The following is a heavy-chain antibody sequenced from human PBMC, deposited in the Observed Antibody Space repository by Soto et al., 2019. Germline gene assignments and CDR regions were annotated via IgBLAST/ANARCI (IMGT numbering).Heavy chain of an antibody. CDR2: IYHSGNT. CDR1: GGSISSSNW. J-gene: IGHJ5*02. D-gene: IGHD1-26*01. Sequence: VQLRQSGPGLVKPSGTLSLTCAVSGGSISSSNWWTWVRQAPGKGLEWIGEIYHSGNTYYNPSLKGRVTITVDTSNNQFSLTLNSVTAADTAVYYCATLPPRVVASLLPIPTWGQGTLVTVSS. CDR3: ATLPPRVVASLLPIPT. V-gene: IGHV4-4*02.